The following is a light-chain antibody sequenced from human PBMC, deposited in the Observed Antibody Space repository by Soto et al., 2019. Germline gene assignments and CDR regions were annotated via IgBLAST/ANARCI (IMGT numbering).Light chain of an antibody. Sequence: EIVLTQSPGTLSLSPGERATLSCRASQSVSSHLAWYQQRPGQAPRLLIYGASSRATGIPDRFSGSGSGTDFTLTIIRLEPEDFALYYCQQYGNSPPRTFGGGTKVEIK. V-gene: IGKV3-20*01. J-gene: IGKJ4*01. CDR1: QSVSSH. CDR2: GAS. CDR3: QQYGNSPPRT.